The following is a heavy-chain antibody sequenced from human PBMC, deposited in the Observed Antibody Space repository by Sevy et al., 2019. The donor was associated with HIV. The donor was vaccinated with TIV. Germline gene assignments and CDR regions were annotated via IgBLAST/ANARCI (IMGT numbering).Heavy chain of an antibody. CDR3: ASVSAYYMDV. Sequence: GGSLRLSCAASGFIFSSSSMNWVRQAPGKGLEWVSSISTRSSYIYYVDSVKGRFTISRDNARNSLYLQTNRLRAEDTAVYFCASVSAYYMDVWGKGTTVTVSS. CDR2: ISTRSSYI. J-gene: IGHJ6*03. CDR1: GFIFSSSS. V-gene: IGHV3-21*01.